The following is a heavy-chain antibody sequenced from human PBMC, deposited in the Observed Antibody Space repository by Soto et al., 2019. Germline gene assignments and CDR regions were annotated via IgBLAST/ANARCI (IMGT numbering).Heavy chain of an antibody. Sequence: ASVKVSCKASGFTFTSSAVQWVRQARGQRLEWIGWIVVGSGNTNYAQKFQERVTITRDMSTSTAYMELSSLRSEDTAVYYCAADYATPYYYYGMDVWGQGTTVTVSS. V-gene: IGHV1-58*01. D-gene: IGHD2-15*01. J-gene: IGHJ6*02. CDR1: GFTFTSSA. CDR2: IVVGSGNT. CDR3: AADYATPYYYYGMDV.